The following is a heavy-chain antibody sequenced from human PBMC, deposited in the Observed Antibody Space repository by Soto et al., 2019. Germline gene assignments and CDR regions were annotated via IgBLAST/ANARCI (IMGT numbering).Heavy chain of an antibody. CDR2: ISGSGGST. J-gene: IGHJ6*02. CDR1: GFTFSSYA. V-gene: IGHV3-23*01. D-gene: IGHD4-17*01. CDR3: AKDLLPTVTMRSYYYYGMDV. Sequence: EVQLLESGGGLVQPGGSLRLSCAASGFTFSSYAMSWVRQAPGKGLEWVSAISGSGGSTYYADSVKGRFTISRDNSKNTLYLQMNSLRAEDTAVYYCAKDLLPTVTMRSYYYYGMDVWDQGTTVTVSS.